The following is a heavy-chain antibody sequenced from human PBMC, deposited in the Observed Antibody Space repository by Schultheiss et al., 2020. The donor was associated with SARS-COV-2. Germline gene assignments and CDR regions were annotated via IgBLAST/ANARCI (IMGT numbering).Heavy chain of an antibody. CDR1: GGTFSSYA. CDR2: IIPIFGTA. V-gene: IGHV1-69*13. D-gene: IGHD3-22*01. J-gene: IGHJ6*02. CDR3: ARDRSGYPPRYGMDV. Sequence: SVKVSCKASGGTFSSYAISWVRQAPGQGLEWMGGIIPIFGTANYAQKFQGRVTITADESTSTAYMELSSLRSDDTAVYYCARDRSGYPPRYGMDVWGQGTTVTVSS.